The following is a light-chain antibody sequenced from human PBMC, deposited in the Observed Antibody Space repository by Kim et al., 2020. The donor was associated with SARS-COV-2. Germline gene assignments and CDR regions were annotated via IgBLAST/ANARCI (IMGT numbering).Light chain of an antibody. J-gene: IGLJ3*02. Sequence: ALGQTVRITCQGDSRRHYYATWYQQKPGQAPVIIFYAKNRRPSGIPDRFSGSSSGNTASLAITGAQAEDEADYYCNSRDSSGNRWVFGGGTQLTVL. CDR3: NSRDSSGNRWV. V-gene: IGLV3-19*01. CDR2: AKN. CDR1: SRRHYY.